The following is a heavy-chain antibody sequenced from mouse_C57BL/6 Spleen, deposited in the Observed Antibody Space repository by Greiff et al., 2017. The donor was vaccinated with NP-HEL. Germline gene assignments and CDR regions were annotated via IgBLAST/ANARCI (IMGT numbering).Heavy chain of an antibody. CDR3: ARPGGKREYFDY. Sequence: EVMLVESGGGLVKPGGSLKLSSAASGFTFSDYGMHWVRQAPEKGLEWVAYISSGSSTIYYADTVKGRFTISRDNAKNTLFLQMTSLRSEDTAMYYCARPGGKREYFDYWGQGTTLTVSS. CDR2: ISSGSSTI. V-gene: IGHV5-17*01. J-gene: IGHJ2*01. D-gene: IGHD3-1*01. CDR1: GFTFSDYG.